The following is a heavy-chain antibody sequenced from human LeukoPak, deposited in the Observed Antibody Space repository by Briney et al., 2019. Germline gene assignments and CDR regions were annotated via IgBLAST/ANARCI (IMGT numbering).Heavy chain of an antibody. CDR1: GFTFSSYG. CDR3: AKAYYDILTGFPPPYYYYYGVDV. J-gene: IGHJ6*02. CDR2: ISYDGSNK. D-gene: IGHD3-9*01. V-gene: IGHV3-30*18. Sequence: GRSLRLSCAASGFTFSSYGMHWVRQAPGKGLEWVAVISYDGSNKYYADSVKGRFTISRDNSKSTLYLQMNSLRAEDTAVYYCAKAYYDILTGFPPPYYYYYGVDVWGQGTTVTVSS.